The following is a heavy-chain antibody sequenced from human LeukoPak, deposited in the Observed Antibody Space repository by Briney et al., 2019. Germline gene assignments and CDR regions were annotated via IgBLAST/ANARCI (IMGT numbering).Heavy chain of an antibody. CDR1: GGSISSSNYY. CDR3: AKLALVVAAL. CDR2: IFYSGST. D-gene: IGHD2-15*01. Sequence: SETLSLTCTVSGGSISSSNYYWGWIRQPPGKGLEWIGNIFYSGSTYYNPSLKSRVTISVDTSKNQFSLRLSSVTAADTAVYYCAKLALVVAALWGQGTLVPVSS. J-gene: IGHJ4*02. V-gene: IGHV4-39*01.